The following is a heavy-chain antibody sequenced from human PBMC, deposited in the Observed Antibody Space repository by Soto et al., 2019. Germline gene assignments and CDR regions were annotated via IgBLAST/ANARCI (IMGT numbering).Heavy chain of an antibody. CDR2: INPNGGVT. CDR1: GDTFNDYY. V-gene: IGHV1-2*04. CDR3: AGESGGATATLAYYYFYMDV. Sequence: QVQLVQSGAEVKKPGASVTVSCRSSGDTFNDYYIQWVRQAPGQGLEWMGWINPNGGVTKYAQKFQGWVSMTRDTSIRTVYMQLSRLRSDDTAVYYCAGESGGATATLAYYYFYMDVWGSGTTVTFSS. J-gene: IGHJ6*03. D-gene: IGHD5-12*01.